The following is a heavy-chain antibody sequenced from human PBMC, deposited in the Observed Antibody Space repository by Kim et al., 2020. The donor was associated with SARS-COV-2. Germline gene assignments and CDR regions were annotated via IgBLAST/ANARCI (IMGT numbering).Heavy chain of an antibody. D-gene: IGHD2-21*01. Sequence: SQTLSLTCAFSGDSFSSYSVAWNWIRQSPSRGLEWLGRTYYRSQWYTDYAMSVKSRIIINADTSKNHFSLQLNSVTPEETSVYYCARGQHNAFDIWGQGT. CDR2: TYYRSQWYT. CDR3: ARGQHNAFDI. V-gene: IGHV6-1*01. CDR1: GDSFSSYSVA. J-gene: IGHJ3*02.